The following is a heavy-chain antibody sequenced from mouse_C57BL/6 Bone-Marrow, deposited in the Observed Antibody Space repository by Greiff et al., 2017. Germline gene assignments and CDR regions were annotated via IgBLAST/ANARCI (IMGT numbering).Heavy chain of an antibody. CDR2: ILPGSGST. CDR1: GYTFTGYW. Sequence: QVQLQQSGAELMKPGASVKLSCKATGYTFTGYWIEWVKQRPGHGLEWIGEILPGSGSTNYNEKFKGKATFTADTSSNTAYMQLSSLTTEDSAIYYGARGSRQLRLRPYAMDYWGQGTSVTVSS. CDR3: ARGSRQLRLRPYAMDY. J-gene: IGHJ4*01. D-gene: IGHD3-2*02. V-gene: IGHV1-9*01.